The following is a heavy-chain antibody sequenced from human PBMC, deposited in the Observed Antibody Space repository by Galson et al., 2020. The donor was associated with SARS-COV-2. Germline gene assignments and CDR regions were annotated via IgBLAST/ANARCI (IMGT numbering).Heavy chain of an antibody. CDR1: GSSINCYY. CDR3: ARVIPGRAVVGYYFDY. D-gene: IGHD6-19*01. J-gene: IGHJ4*02. CDR2: IYYSWST. V-gene: IGHV4-59*13. Sequence: EILSHTWTGPGSSINCYYSSWIPPPPGQGLEWVGYIYYSWSTNLNPSLKSRVTISVDTSKKQFSLKLSSVTAADTAVYYCARVIPGRAVVGYYFDYWGQGTLVTVSS.